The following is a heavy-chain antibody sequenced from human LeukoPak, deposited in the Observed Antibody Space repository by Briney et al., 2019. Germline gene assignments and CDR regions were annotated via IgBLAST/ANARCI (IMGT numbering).Heavy chain of an antibody. V-gene: IGHV3-13*01. CDR1: GFTFSSYD. Sequence: GGSLRLSCAASGFTFSSYDMHWVRQATGKGLEWVSAIGSAGDTYYPASVKGRFTISRDNAKNSLYLQMNSLRAEDTAVYYCARRIGYYDSSGYNYWGQGTLVTVSS. CDR3: ARRIGYYDSSGYNY. J-gene: IGHJ4*02. D-gene: IGHD3-22*01. CDR2: IGSAGDT.